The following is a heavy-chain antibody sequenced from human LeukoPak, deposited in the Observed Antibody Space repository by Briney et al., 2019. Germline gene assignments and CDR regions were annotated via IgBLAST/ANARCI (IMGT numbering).Heavy chain of an antibody. V-gene: IGHV3-74*01. Sequence: GGSLRLSCAASGFTFSSYWMHWVRQAPGKGLVWVSRINSDGSSTSYADSVKGRFTISRDNAKNTLYPQMNSLRAEDTAVYYCARGNVVSPPDYWGQGTLVTVSS. J-gene: IGHJ4*02. CDR2: INSDGSST. D-gene: IGHD2-8*01. CDR1: GFTFSSYW. CDR3: ARGNVVSPPDY.